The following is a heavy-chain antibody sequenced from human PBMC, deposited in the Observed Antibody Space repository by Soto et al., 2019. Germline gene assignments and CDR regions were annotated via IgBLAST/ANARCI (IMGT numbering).Heavy chain of an antibody. CDR2: IYYSGST. CDR3: VRHTYYDFWSGYYSPSNWFDP. D-gene: IGHD3-3*01. Sequence: SETLSLTCTVSGGSISSSSYYWGWIRQPPGKGLEWIGSIYYSGSTYYNPSLKSRVTISVDTSKNQFSLKLSSVTAADTAMYYCVRHTYYDFWSGYYSPSNWFDPWGQGTLVTVSS. CDR1: GGSISSSSYY. V-gene: IGHV4-39*01. J-gene: IGHJ5*02.